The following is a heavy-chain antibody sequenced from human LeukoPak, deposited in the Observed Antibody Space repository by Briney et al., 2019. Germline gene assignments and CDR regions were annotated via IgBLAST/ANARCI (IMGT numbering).Heavy chain of an antibody. J-gene: IGHJ4*02. Sequence: GSLRLSCAASGSTFSSYSMNWVRQPPGKGLEWIGEINHSGSTNYNPFLKSRVTISVDTPKNQFSLKLSSVTAADTAVYYCARHGDGESGSYYPLGYWGQGTLVTVSS. CDR1: GSTFSSYS. CDR3: ARHGDGESGSYYPLGY. V-gene: IGHV4-34*01. D-gene: IGHD1-26*01. CDR2: INHSGST.